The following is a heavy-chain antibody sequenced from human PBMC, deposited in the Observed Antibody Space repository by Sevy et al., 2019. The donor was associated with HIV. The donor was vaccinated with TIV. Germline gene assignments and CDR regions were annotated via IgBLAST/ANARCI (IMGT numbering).Heavy chain of an antibody. Sequence: GGSLRLSCSASGFAFSAYWMVWVRQGPGKGLEWVANIKQDGSEQNYVDSVEGRFTISRDNGKNLLYLQMNDLRAEDTGGYYWARGGGGFYGDYPFDYWGHGTLVTVSS. CDR1: GFAFSAYW. CDR2: IKQDGSEQ. V-gene: IGHV3-7*01. J-gene: IGHJ4*01. CDR3: ARGGGGFYGDYPFDY. D-gene: IGHD4-17*01.